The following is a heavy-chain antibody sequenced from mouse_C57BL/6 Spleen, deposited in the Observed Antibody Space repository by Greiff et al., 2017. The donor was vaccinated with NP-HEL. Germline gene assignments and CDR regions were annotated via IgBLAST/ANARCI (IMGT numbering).Heavy chain of an antibody. CDR2: IDPEDGET. V-gene: IGHV14-2*01. D-gene: IGHD1-1*01. Sequence: EVQRVESGAELVKPGASVQLSCTASGFNIKDYYMHWVKQRTEQGLEWIGRIDPEDGETKYAPKFQGKATITADTSSNTAYLQLSSLTSEDTAVYYCARPYDGSSPYAMDYWGQGTSVTVSS. CDR1: GFNIKDYY. CDR3: ARPYDGSSPYAMDY. J-gene: IGHJ4*01.